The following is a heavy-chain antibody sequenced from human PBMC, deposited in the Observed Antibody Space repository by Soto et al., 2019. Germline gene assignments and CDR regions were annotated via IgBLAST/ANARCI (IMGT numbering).Heavy chain of an antibody. CDR3: ARGISLIVEVQRDAPDKYYFDT. CDR1: GWSFSGYY. J-gene: IGHJ4*02. Sequence: SETLSLTCAFYGWSFSGYYWSLIRQPPGKGLEWIGEINHSGSTNSNPSLKSRVTISIDTSKNQFSLKLSSVTAADTAVYYCARGISLIVEVQRDAPDKYYFDTWGQGTLVTVSS. D-gene: IGHD2-15*01. CDR2: INHSGST. V-gene: IGHV4-34*01.